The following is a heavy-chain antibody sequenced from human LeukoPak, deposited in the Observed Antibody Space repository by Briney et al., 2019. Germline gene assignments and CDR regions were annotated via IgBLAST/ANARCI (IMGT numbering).Heavy chain of an antibody. D-gene: IGHD1-26*01. CDR1: GGSISSGSYY. V-gene: IGHV4-61*02. CDR3: ARAVPRRGGSYAFDY. Sequence: PSETLSLTCTVSGGSISSGSYYWSWIRQPAGKGLEWIGRIYTSGSTNYNPSLKSRVTISVDTSKNQFSLKLSSVTAADTAVYYCARAVPRRGGSYAFDYWGQGTLVTVSS. J-gene: IGHJ4*02. CDR2: IYTSGST.